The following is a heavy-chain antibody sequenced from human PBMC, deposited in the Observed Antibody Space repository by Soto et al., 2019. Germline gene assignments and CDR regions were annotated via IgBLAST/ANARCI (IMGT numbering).Heavy chain of an antibody. D-gene: IGHD3-10*01. CDR3: ARGKRGIRYYGSGTSDWLDP. CDR2: ISYDGSTT. CDR1: GCTFISYG. Sequence: GGSLRLSCAASGCTFISYGMHCVRQAPGKGLEWVAVISYDGSTTYYADSVKGRFTISRDNSKNTLYLQMNSLRAEDTAVYYCARGKRGIRYYGSGTSDWLDPWGQGTLVTVSS. V-gene: IGHV3-30*03. J-gene: IGHJ5*02.